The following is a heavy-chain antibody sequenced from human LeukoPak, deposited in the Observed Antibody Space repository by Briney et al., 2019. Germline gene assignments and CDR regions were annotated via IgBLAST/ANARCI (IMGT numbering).Heavy chain of an antibody. CDR3: ARLNYYDSSGYYSLYYFDY. Sequence: KVSCKSSGYXFTSYWIIWVRQMPGKGLEWMGRIDPSDSYTNYSPSFQGHVTISADKSISTAYLQWSSLKASDTAMYYCARLNYYDSSGYYSLYYFDYWGQGTLVTVSS. CDR2: IDPSDSYT. D-gene: IGHD3-22*01. CDR1: GYXFTSYW. J-gene: IGHJ4*02. V-gene: IGHV5-10-1*01.